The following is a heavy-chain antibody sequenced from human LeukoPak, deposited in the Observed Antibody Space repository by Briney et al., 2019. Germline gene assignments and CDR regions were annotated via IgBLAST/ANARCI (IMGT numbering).Heavy chain of an antibody. D-gene: IGHD2-2*02. V-gene: IGHV1-69*02. CDR1: GGTFSSYT. Sequence: SVKVSCKASGGTFSSYTISWVRQAPGQGLEWMGRIIPILGIANYAQKFQGRVTITADKSTSTAYMELSSLRSEDTAVYYCASTGRYCSSTSCYTNYYYYMDVWGKGTTVTVSS. CDR2: IIPILGIA. CDR3: ASTGRYCSSTSCYTNYYYYMDV. J-gene: IGHJ6*03.